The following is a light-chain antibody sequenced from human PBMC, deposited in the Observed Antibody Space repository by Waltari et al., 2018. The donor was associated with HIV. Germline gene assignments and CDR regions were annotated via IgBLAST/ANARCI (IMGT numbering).Light chain of an antibody. J-gene: IGKJ4*01. V-gene: IGKV3-11*01. CDR1: QSVGNY. CDR2: DTS. CDR3: QQRRNWPLT. Sequence: ELVLTQSPAILSLSPRERPTLSCRASQSVGNYLAWYQHKPGQAPRLLIYDTSNRATGIPARFSGSGSGTDYTLSISSLEPEDFAVYYCQQRRNWPLTFGGGTKVDIK.